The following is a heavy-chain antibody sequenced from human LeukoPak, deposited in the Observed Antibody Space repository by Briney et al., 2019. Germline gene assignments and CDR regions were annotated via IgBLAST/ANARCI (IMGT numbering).Heavy chain of an antibody. D-gene: IGHD4-17*01. V-gene: IGHV3-20*04. Sequence: GGSLRLSCAASGFTFYDYGMSWVRQAPGKGREGGSGINWDGGSTDYADSVKGGFTISRENAKNSLYLRKNRVRAEDTALYYCARDLGMTTVTMRGYYYGMDFWGQGTTVTVSS. CDR1: GFTFYDYG. J-gene: IGHJ6*02. CDR3: ARDLGMTTVTMRGYYYGMDF. CDR2: INWDGGST.